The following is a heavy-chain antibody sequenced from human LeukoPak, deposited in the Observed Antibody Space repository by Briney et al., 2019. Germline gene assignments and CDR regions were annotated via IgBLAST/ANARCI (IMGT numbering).Heavy chain of an antibody. J-gene: IGHJ4*02. Sequence: PGGSLRLSCAASGFTFSSYAMHWVRQAPGKGLEYVSAISSNGGSTYYANSVKGRFTISRDNSKNTLYLQMGSLRAEDMAVYYCARDVGARPTSYCAYWGQGTLVTVSS. D-gene: IGHD3-10*01. CDR3: ARDVGARPTSYCAY. V-gene: IGHV3-64*01. CDR1: GFTFSSYA. CDR2: ISSNGGST.